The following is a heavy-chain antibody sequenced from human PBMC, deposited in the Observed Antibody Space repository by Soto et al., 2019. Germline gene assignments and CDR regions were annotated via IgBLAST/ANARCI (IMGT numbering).Heavy chain of an antibody. CDR1: GYTFTGYY. J-gene: IGHJ4*02. Sequence: GASVKVSCKASGYTFTGYYMHWVRQAPGQGLEWVGWINPNSGGTNYAQKFQGRVTMTRDTSISTAYMELSRLISDDTAVYYCARAPGLQLLFDYWGQGALVTVSS. V-gene: IGHV1-2*02. D-gene: IGHD5-18*01. CDR2: INPNSGGT. CDR3: ARAPGLQLLFDY.